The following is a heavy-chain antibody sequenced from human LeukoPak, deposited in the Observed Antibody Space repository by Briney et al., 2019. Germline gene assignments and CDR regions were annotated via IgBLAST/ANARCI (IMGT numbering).Heavy chain of an antibody. D-gene: IGHD1-26*01. V-gene: IGHV1-18*01. CDR2: ISAYNGNT. CDR3: ARLIVGATTDY. J-gene: IGHJ4*02. CDR1: GYIFPDFG. Sequence: ASVKVSCKASGYIFPDFGIAWVRQAPGQGLEWMGWISAYNGNTNYAQKLQGRVTMTTDTSTSTAYMELRSLRSDDTAVYYCARLIVGATTDYWGQGTLVTVSS.